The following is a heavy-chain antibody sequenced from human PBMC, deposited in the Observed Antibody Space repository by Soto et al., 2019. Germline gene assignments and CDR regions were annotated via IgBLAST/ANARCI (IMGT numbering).Heavy chain of an antibody. V-gene: IGHV3-74*01. D-gene: IGHD2-15*01. CDR3: VRTSLVVAVATREDY. Sequence: EVQLVESGGGLVQPGGSLRLSCAASGFTFSSYWMHWVRQAPGKGLVWVSRINSDGSSTSYADSVKGRFTITRDNPKNSLYLPLNSRMAEETAVYYCVRTSLVVAVATREDYWGQGTLVTVSA. J-gene: IGHJ4*02. CDR2: INSDGSST. CDR1: GFTFSSYW.